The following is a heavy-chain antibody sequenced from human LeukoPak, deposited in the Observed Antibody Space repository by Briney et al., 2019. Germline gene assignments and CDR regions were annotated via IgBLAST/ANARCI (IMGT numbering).Heavy chain of an antibody. CDR3: ASGSGTYGFHL. CDR1: RFTFSIYA. CDR2: ISDSGDIT. D-gene: IGHD3-10*01. V-gene: IGHV3-23*01. J-gene: IGHJ5*02. Sequence: GGSLRLSCAASRFTFSIYAMSWVRHAPGKGLGWVSAISDSGDITYYTDSVKGWFTISRDNSKNTLYLQMNSLRAEDTAVYYCASGSGTYGFHLWGQGTLVTVSS.